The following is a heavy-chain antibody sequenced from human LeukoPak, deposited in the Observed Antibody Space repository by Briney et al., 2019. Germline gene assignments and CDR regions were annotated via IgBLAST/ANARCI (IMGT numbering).Heavy chain of an antibody. V-gene: IGHV3-23*01. CDR3: AKDQGLRYFDWLALNWFDP. D-gene: IGHD3-9*01. Sequence: PGGSLRLSCAASGFTFSSYSMSWVRQAPGKGLEWGSAISGSGGITYYADSVKGRFTISRDNSKNTLYLQMNSLRAEDTAVYYCAKDQGLRYFDWLALNWFDPWGQGTLVTVSS. J-gene: IGHJ5*02. CDR1: GFTFSSYS. CDR2: ISGSGGIT.